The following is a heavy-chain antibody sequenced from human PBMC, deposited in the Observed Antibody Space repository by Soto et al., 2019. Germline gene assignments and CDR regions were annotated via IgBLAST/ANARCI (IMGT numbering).Heavy chain of an antibody. V-gene: IGHV1-69*02. J-gene: IGHJ4*02. D-gene: IGHD3-10*01. CDR1: GGTFSSYT. Sequence: GASVKVSCKASGGTFSSYTISWVRQAPGQGLEWMGRIIPILGIANYAQKFQGRVTITADKSTSTAYMELSSLRSEDTAVYYCARLPYGSGSYSLNFDYWGQGTLVTVSS. CDR3: ARLPYGSGSYSLNFDY. CDR2: IIPILGIA.